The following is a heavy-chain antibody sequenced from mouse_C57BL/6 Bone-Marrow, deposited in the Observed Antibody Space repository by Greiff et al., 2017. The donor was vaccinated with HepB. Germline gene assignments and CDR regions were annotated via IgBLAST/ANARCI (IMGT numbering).Heavy chain of an antibody. CDR3: AREEDGYSDWYFDV. D-gene: IGHD2-3*01. CDR1: GYAFISSC. J-gene: IGHJ1*03. CDR2: IYPGDGDT. V-gene: IGHV1-82*01. Sequence: VQLQQSGPELVKPGASVKISCKASGYAFISSCMNWVKQRPGKGLEWIGRIYPGDGDTNYNGKFKGKATLTADKSSSTAYMQLSSLTSEDSAVYFCAREEDGYSDWYFDVWGTGTTVTVSS.